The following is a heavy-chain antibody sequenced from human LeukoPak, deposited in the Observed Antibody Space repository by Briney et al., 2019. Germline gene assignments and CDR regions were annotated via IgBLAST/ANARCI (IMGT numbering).Heavy chain of an antibody. CDR3: AKGRPTRYSSSWQEYFQH. J-gene: IGHJ1*01. Sequence: GGSLRLSCAASGFTFSSYGMHWVRQAPGKGLEWVAFIRYDGSNKYYADSVKGRLTISRDNSKNTLYLQMNSLRAEDTAVYYCAKGRPTRYSSSWQEYFQHWGQGTLVTVSS. CDR2: IRYDGSNK. V-gene: IGHV3-30*02. CDR1: GFTFSSYG. D-gene: IGHD6-13*01.